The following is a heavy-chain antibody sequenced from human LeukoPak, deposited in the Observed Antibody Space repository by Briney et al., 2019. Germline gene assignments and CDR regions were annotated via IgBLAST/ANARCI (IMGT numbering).Heavy chain of an antibody. D-gene: IGHD2-2*01. Sequence: PGRSLRLSCGASGFTFSRYGMHWVRQAPGRGLEWVARISYDGNNNYYADSVKGRFTISRDNSKNTLYLQRNSLRAEDTAVYFCAKDQRGDMPGSPFGYWGQGTLVTVSS. J-gene: IGHJ4*02. V-gene: IGHV3-30*18. CDR2: ISYDGNNN. CDR3: AKDQRGDMPGSPFGY. CDR1: GFTFSRYG.